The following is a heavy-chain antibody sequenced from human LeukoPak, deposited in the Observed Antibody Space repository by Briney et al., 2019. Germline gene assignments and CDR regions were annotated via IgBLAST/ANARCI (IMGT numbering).Heavy chain of an antibody. CDR3: ARSTSSGSYGYYVYPMNV. CDR1: GDSIRGYY. Sequence: SETLTLTCTVSGDSIRGYYWTWIRQAPGKGLEWIGNIYSNRDTNYSPTLKSRVTMSVDTSYNEISLQLSSVTAADTAVYFCARSTSSGSYGYYVYPMNVWGQGTTVTVSS. V-gene: IGHV4-59*08. CDR2: IYSNRDT. J-gene: IGHJ6*02. D-gene: IGHD1-26*01.